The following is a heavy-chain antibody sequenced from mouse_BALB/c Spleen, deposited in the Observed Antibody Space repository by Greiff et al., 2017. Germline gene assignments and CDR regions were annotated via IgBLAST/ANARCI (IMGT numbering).Heavy chain of an antibody. J-gene: IGHJ1*01. CDR3: ARWGGGFPYWYFDV. CDR1: GYTFTDYW. Sequence: QVQLQQPGAELVMPGASVKMSCKASGYTFTDYWMHWVKQRPGQGLEWIGAIDTSDSYTSYNQKFKGKATLTVDESSSTAYMQLSSLTSEDSAVYYWARWGGGFPYWYFDVWGAGTTVTVSS. V-gene: IGHV1-69*01. CDR2: IDTSDSYT.